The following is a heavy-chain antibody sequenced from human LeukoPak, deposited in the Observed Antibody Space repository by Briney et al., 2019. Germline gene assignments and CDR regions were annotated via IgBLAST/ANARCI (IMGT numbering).Heavy chain of an antibody. D-gene: IGHD2-2*02. J-gene: IGHJ5*02. CDR1: GYTFTSYD. CDR3: ARAWDIVVVPAAIWWFDP. V-gene: IGHV1-8*01. Sequence: GASVKVSCKASGYTFTSYDINWVRQATGQGLEWMGWMNPNSGNTGYAQKFQGRVTMTRNTSISTAYMELSSLRSEDTAVYYCARAWDIVVVPAAIWWFDPWGQGTLVTVSS. CDR2: MNPNSGNT.